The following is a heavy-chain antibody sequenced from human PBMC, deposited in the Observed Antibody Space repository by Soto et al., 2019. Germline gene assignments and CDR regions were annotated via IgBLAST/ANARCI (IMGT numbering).Heavy chain of an antibody. D-gene: IGHD6-13*01. CDR1: GGSISGGGYY. Sequence: ASETLSLTCTVFGGSISGGGYYWSWIRQAPGKGLEGIGDITHSGSGNYNPSLKSRVTISVDTSKNQISLELTSVTAADTAVYYCARGRGIALWGQGTLVTVSS. J-gene: IGHJ4*02. CDR3: ARGRGIAL. V-gene: IGHV4-39*07. CDR2: ITHSGSG.